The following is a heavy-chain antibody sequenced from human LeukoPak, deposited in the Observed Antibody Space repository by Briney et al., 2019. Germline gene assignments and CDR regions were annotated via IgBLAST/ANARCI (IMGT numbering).Heavy chain of an antibody. CDR1: GGSFSGYY. D-gene: IGHD6-13*01. CDR2: INHSGST. V-gene: IGHV4-34*01. J-gene: IGHJ4*02. CDR3: ARDGYRSSWYPLGY. Sequence: SETLSLTCAVYGGSFSGYYWSWIRQPPGKGLEWIGEINHSGSTNYNPSLKSRVTISVDTSKNQFSLKLSSVTAADTAVYYCARDGYRSSWYPLGYWGQGTLVTVSS.